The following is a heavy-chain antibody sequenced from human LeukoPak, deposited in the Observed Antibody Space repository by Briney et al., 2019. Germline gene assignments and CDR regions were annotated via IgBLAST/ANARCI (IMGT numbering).Heavy chain of an antibody. D-gene: IGHD4-11*01. CDR2: ISSSSSYI. CDR1: GFTFSSYS. Sequence: GGSLRLSCAASGFTFSSYSTNWVRQAPGKGLEWVSSISSSSSYIYYADSVKGRFTISRDNAKNSLYLQMNSLRAEDTAVYYCARGPTVTYFDHWGQGTLVTVSS. V-gene: IGHV3-21*01. J-gene: IGHJ4*02. CDR3: ARGPTVTYFDH.